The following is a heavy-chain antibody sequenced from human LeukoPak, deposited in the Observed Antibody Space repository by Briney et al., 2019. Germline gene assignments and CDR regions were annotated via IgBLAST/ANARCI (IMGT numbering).Heavy chain of an antibody. CDR2: ISVSGSST. J-gene: IGHJ4*02. Sequence: GGSLRLSCVASGFNLDNYAMSWVRQAPGKGLEWVSAISVSGSSTYYADSVKGRFTISRDNSKNTLYLQMNSLRAEDTAVYYCAKDVRPPYHWGQGTLVTVSS. V-gene: IGHV3-23*01. CDR1: GFNLDNYA. D-gene: IGHD6-6*01. CDR3: AKDVRPPYH.